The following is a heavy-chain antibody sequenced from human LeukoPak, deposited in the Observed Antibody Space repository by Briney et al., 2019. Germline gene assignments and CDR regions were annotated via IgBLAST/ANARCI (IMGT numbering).Heavy chain of an antibody. CDR1: GYTFTKYN. J-gene: IGHJ4*02. CDR3: ARVSGMGELSVEVDY. D-gene: IGHD3-16*02. CDR2: INPIGGSA. Sequence: ASVRVSRKASGYTFTKYNIHSVRQAPGQGLEWMGKINPIGGSATYTQKCQGRVTMTRDTSTSTVYMDLKSLRSEDTAVFLCARVSGMGELSVEVDYWGQGTLVTVSS. V-gene: IGHV1-46*01.